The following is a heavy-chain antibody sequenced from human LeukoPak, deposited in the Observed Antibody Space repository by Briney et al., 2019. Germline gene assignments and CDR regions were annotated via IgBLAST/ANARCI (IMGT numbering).Heavy chain of an antibody. J-gene: IGHJ5*02. CDR3: ARDLGIAAAGTGFDP. CDR1: GYTFTGYY. D-gene: IGHD6-13*01. CDR2: INPNSGGT. Sequence: ASVKVSCKASGYTFTGYYMHWVRQAPGQGLEWMGWINPNSGGTNYAQKFQGRVTMTRDTSISTAYMELSSLRSEDTAVYYCARDLGIAAAGTGFDPWGQGTLVTVSS. V-gene: IGHV1-2*02.